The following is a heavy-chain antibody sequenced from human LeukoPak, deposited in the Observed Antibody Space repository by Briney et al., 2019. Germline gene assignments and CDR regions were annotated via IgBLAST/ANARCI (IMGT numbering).Heavy chain of an antibody. CDR1: VGSISSSSYY. Sequence: PSETLSLTCTVSVGSISSSSYYWDWIRQPPGKGLEWIGAIYYSGNNNYNPSLKSRVTISVDTSKNQFSLKLSSVTAADTAVYYCARHRIPAALASAFDYWGQGTLVTVSS. V-gene: IGHV4-39*01. CDR3: ARHRIPAALASAFDY. CDR2: IYYSGNN. D-gene: IGHD2-2*01. J-gene: IGHJ4*02.